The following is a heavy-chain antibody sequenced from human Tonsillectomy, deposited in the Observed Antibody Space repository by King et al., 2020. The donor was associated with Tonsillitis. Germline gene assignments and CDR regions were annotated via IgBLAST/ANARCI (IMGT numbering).Heavy chain of an antibody. V-gene: IGHV3-43*01. J-gene: IGHJ4*02. CDR1: GFTFDDYT. Sequence: DVQLVESGGVVVQPGGSLRLSCAASGFTFDDYTMHWVRQAPGKGLEWGSLINWDGGITYYADSVKGRFTISRDNIKNSLYLQMNSLRTEDTALYYCAKDVVRDYLWGSYPDYWGQGTLVTVSS. CDR2: INWDGGIT. D-gene: IGHD3-16*01. CDR3: AKDVVRDYLWGSYPDY.